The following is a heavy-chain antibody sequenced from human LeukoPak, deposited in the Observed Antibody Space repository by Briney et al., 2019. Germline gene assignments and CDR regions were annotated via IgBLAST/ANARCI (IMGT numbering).Heavy chain of an antibody. Sequence: SETLSLTCAVYGGSFSGYYWSWIRQPPGRGLEWIGEINHSGSTNYNPSLKSRVTISVDTSKNQFSLKLSSVTAADTAVYYCARLCHDYGDYVFDYWGQGTLVTVSS. D-gene: IGHD4-17*01. J-gene: IGHJ4*02. CDR2: INHSGST. V-gene: IGHV4-34*01. CDR1: GGSFSGYY. CDR3: ARLCHDYGDYVFDY.